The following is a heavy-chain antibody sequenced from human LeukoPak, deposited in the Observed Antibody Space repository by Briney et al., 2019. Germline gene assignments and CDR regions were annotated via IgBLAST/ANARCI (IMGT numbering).Heavy chain of an antibody. J-gene: IGHJ4*02. CDR2: IYSSGST. V-gene: IGHV4-61*02. CDR3: ARVTGYMIEDYFDY. Sequence: SQTLSLTCTVSGGSINSGSYYCTWIPQPAGKGLEWIGRIYSSGSTNYNSPLKIRATISVDTSKNQFSLRLSSVTAADTAVYYCARVTGYMIEDYFDYWGQGTLVTVSS. CDR1: GGSINSGSYY. D-gene: IGHD3-22*01.